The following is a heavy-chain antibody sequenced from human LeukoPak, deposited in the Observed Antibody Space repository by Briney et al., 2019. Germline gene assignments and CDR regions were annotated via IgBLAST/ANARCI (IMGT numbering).Heavy chain of an antibody. CDR3: ARGGLRSSWYAEYFQH. J-gene: IGHJ1*01. V-gene: IGHV4-30-2*01. CDR2: VYHSGST. D-gene: IGHD6-13*01. Sequence: PSQTLSLTCAVSGGSVTSAGYSWNWLRQPPGKGLEWIGYVYHSGSTYYNPSLKSRVTISVDTSKNQFSLKLSSVTAADTAVYYCARGGLRSSWYAEYFQHWGQGTLVTVSS. CDR1: GGSVTSAGYS.